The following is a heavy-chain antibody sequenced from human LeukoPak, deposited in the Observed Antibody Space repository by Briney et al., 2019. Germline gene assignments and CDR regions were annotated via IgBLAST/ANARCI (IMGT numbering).Heavy chain of an antibody. CDR1: GFTFSTYA. CDR3: AKDIPLDY. J-gene: IGHJ4*02. CDR2: ISRNGGYT. V-gene: IGHV3-23*01. Sequence: GGSLRLSCAASGFTFSTYAMSWVRQAPGKGLEWVSVISRNGGYTYYADSVKGRFTISRDTSKNTLYLQMNSLRAEDTAVYYCAKDIPLDYWGQGTLVTVSS.